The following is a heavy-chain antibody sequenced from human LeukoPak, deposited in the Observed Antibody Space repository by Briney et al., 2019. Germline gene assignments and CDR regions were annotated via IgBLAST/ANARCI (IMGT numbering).Heavy chain of an antibody. CDR1: GGSISSYY. Sequence: PSETLSLTCTVSGGSISSYYWSWIRQPAGKGLEWIGHIYTSGSTNYNPSLKSPVTMSVDTSKNQFSLKLNSVTAADTAVYYCARSAHGGNAGVFDYWGQGTLVTVSS. CDR3: ARSAHGGNAGVFDY. CDR2: IYTSGST. V-gene: IGHV4-4*07. J-gene: IGHJ4*02. D-gene: IGHD4-23*01.